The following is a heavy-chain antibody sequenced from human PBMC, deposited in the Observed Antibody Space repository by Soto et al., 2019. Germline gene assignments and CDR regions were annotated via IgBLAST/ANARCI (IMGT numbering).Heavy chain of an antibody. CDR3: ARPQVLRSLHGAGWHFDL. CDR1: GFTFSSYG. D-gene: IGHD2-8*01. J-gene: IGHJ2*01. V-gene: IGHV3-33*01. Sequence: QVQLVESGGGVVQPGRSLRLSCAASGFTFSSYGMHWVRQAPGKGLEWVAVIWYDGSNKYYADSVKGRFTISRDNSKNKLYLQMNSLRAEDTAVYYCARPQVLRSLHGAGWHFDLWGRGTLVTVSS. CDR2: IWYDGSNK.